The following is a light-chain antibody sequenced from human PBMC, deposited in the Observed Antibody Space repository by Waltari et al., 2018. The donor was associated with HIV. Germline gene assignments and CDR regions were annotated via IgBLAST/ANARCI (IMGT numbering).Light chain of an antibody. CDR1: QSVSSN. V-gene: IGKV3-15*01. CDR2: RVS. CDR3: QQYNSWPPLS. Sequence: EIVMTQSPATLSVSPGERATLSGRASQSVSSNLAWYQQKPGQAPRLLIYRVSTRATGIPARFSGSGSGTEFTLTISSLQSEDFAVYYCQQYNSWPPLSFGGGTKVGIK. J-gene: IGKJ4*01.